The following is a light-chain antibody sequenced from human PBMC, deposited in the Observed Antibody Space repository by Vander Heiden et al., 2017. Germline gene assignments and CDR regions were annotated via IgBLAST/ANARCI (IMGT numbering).Light chain of an antibody. CDR2: EVS. CDR3: CSYAGSSTFV. V-gene: IGLV2-23*02. J-gene: IGLJ1*01. CDR1: SSDVGSYNL. Sequence: QSPLTQPASVSGSPGQSITISCTGTSSDVGSYNLFSWYQQHPGKAPKLMIYEVSKRPSGVSNRFSGSKSGNTASLTISGLQAEDEADYYCCSYAGSSTFVFGTGAKVTVL.